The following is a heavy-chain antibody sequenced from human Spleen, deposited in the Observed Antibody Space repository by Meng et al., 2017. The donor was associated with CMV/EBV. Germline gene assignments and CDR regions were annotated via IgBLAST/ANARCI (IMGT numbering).Heavy chain of an antibody. J-gene: IGHJ4*02. Sequence: GESLKISCKASGYNFAPYWIDWVRQMPGKGLEWMGSVYPGDSDTRYSPSFQGQVTISADMSITTAYLQWSRLKASGTAMYYCATRRYSSGWIWGQGTLVTVSS. CDR2: VYPGDSDT. CDR3: ATRRYSSGWI. V-gene: IGHV5-51*06. CDR1: GYNFAPYW. D-gene: IGHD4-11*01.